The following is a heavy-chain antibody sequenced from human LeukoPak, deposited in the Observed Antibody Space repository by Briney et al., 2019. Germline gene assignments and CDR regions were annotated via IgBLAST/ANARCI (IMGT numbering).Heavy chain of an antibody. CDR3: ARDRGWGTTYYFDY. Sequence: ASVKVSCKASGGTFISYAISWVRQARGQGREWMGWIKPNSGGTNYAQKFQGRVTMTRDTSISTAYMELSRLRSDDTAVYYCARDRGWGTTYYFDYWGQGTLVTVSS. D-gene: IGHD3-16*01. CDR2: IKPNSGGT. CDR1: GGTFISYA. V-gene: IGHV1-2*02. J-gene: IGHJ4*02.